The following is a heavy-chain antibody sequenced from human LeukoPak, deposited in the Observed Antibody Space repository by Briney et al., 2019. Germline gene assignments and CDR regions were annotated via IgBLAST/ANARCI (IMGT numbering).Heavy chain of an antibody. CDR2: IYYSGST. Sequence: SETLSLTCTVSGGSISSYYWSWIRQPPGKGLEWIGHIYYSGSTNYNPSLKSRVTISIDTSKNQFSLRLSSVTVADTAVYYCARGAAGYSYGWGQGTLVTVSS. CDR1: GGSISSYY. J-gene: IGHJ4*02. D-gene: IGHD5-18*01. CDR3: ARGAAGYSYG. V-gene: IGHV4-59*01.